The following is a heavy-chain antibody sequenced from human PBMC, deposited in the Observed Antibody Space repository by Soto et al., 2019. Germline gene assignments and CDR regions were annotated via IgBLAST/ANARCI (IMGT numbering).Heavy chain of an antibody. CDR3: ARGATFTIQ. V-gene: IGHV4-59*01. Sequence: QVQLQESGPGLVKPSETLSLTCTVAGGSISSYYWSCIRQPPGKGLEWLGYSNYSWRTNYNLSLKSRVTISVDTSKNQFSLKLSSVTAADTAVYYCARGATFTIQWGQGTLVTVSS. J-gene: IGHJ4*02. CDR2: SNYSWRT. CDR1: GGSISSYY. D-gene: IGHD3-3*01.